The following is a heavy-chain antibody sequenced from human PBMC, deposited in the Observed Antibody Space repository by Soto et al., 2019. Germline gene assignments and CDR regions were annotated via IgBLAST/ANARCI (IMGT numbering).Heavy chain of an antibody. D-gene: IGHD2-21*02. CDR2: MNPDSGNT. CDR3: ARGRFRRTGFEP. CDR1: GYTFTNYD. Sequence: QVQLVQSGAEVKKPGASVKVSCKASGYTFTNYDIHWVRQATGQGLEWMGWMNPDSGNTGQSKQFQGRVTMTRDTSISTAYMEMSSLRSDDTAVYYCARGRFRRTGFEPWGQGTLVTVSS. J-gene: IGHJ5*02. V-gene: IGHV1-8*01.